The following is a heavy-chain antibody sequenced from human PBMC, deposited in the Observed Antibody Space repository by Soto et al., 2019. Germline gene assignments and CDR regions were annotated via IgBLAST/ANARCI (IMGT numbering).Heavy chain of an antibody. CDR1: GYSVTRYW. V-gene: IGHV5-51*01. D-gene: IGHD5-18*01. CDR3: ARYFEDTAMVTGPFWADY. CDR2: IYPGDSDT. J-gene: IGHJ4*02. Sequence: VKISGKGSGYSVTRYWCGWVRQMPGKGLEWMGIIYPGDSDTRYSPSFQGQVTISADKSISTAYLQWSSLKASDTAMYYCARYFEDTAMVTGPFWADYWGQGTLVTVSS.